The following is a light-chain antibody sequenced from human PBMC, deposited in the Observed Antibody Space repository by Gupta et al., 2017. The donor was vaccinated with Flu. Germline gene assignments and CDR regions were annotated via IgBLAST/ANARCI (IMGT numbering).Light chain of an antibody. J-gene: IGKJ5*01. CDR2: LGP. CDR3: MQALQTPIT. CDR1: QSLLHSNGYNY. Sequence: DIVMTQSPLSLPVTPGEPASISCRSSQSLLHSNGYNYLDWYLQKPGQSPQPLIYLGPNRASGVPDRFSGSGSGTDFTLKISRVEAEDVGVYYCMQALQTPITFGQGTRLEIK. V-gene: IGKV2-28*01.